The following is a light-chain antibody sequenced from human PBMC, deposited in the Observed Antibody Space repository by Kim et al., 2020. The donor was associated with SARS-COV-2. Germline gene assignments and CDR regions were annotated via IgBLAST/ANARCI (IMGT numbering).Light chain of an antibody. CDR1: QDITRY. Sequence: DIQMTQSPSSLSASVGDRVTITCRASQDITRYLNWYQQKPGKAPKLLIYTASSLQSGVPSRFTGSGSETDFTLTISSLQPEDFATYYCQQTYSASRTFGQGTKVDIK. V-gene: IGKV1-39*01. CDR2: TAS. CDR3: QQTYSASRT. J-gene: IGKJ1*01.